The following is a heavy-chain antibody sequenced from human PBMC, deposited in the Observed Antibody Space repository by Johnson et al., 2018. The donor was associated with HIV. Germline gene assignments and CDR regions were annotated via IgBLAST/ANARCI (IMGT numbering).Heavy chain of an antibody. V-gene: IGHV3-15*01. D-gene: IGHD1-1*01. CDR3: TTGLYWNDAFDI. CDR2: VKSKTDGGTI. J-gene: IGHJ3*02. CDR1: GFTFSTYW. Sequence: VQLVESGGGVVRPGGSLRLSCAASGFTFSTYWMHWVRQAPGKGLVWVGRVKSKTDGGTIDYAAPVKGRFSISRDGSKNTLYLQMNSLKTEDTAVYYCTTGLYWNDAFDIWGQGTMVTVSS.